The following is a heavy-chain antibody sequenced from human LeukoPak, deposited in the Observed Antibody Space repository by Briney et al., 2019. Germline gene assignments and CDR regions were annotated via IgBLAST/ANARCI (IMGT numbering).Heavy chain of an antibody. CDR3: AKDARDSSGHFPYYYYYHYGLDV. V-gene: IGHV3-33*06. CDR2: IWYDGSNK. D-gene: IGHD3-22*01. J-gene: IGHJ6*02. Sequence: GTSLRLSCAASGFTFRSHAMHWVRQSPGKGLEWVAQIWYDGSNKYYADSVKGRFSVSRDNSKNTLYLEMNSLRAEDTAVYYCAKDARDSSGHFPYYYYYHYGLDVWGQGTTVTVSS. CDR1: GFTFRSHA.